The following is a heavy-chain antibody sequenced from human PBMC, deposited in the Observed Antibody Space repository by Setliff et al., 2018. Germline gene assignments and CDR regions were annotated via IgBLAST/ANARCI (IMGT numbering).Heavy chain of an antibody. J-gene: IGHJ4*02. CDR2: IYYSGTA. V-gene: IGHV4-59*01. CDR3: ARGGTFRYFDF. D-gene: IGHD5-12*01. CDR1: GGSISSYY. Sequence: SETLSLTCTVSGGSISSYYWSWIRQSPGKGLECIGYIYYSGTANYSPSLRSRLTISVDTSKNQFSLKLRSVTAADTAVYYCARGGTFRYFDFWGQGAPVTVSS.